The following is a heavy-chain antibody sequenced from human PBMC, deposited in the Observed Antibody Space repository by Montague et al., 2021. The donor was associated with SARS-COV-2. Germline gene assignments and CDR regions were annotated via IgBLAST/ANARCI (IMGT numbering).Heavy chain of an antibody. CDR1: GFTFSSYA. CDR2: ISYDGSNK. CDR3: ARDNYDYVWGSYRYIY. D-gene: IGHD3-16*02. J-gene: IGHJ4*02. V-gene: IGHV3-30*04. Sequence: LRLSWSASGFTFSSYAMHWVRQAPGKGLEWVAVISYDGSNKYYADSVKGRFTISRDNSKNTLYLQMNSLRAEDTAVYYCARDNYDYVWGSYRYIYWGQGTLVTVSS.